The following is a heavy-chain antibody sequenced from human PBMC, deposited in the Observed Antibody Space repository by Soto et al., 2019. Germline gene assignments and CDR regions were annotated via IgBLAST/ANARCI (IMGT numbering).Heavy chain of an antibody. CDR1: GFTFSSYG. J-gene: IGHJ6*04. V-gene: IGHV3-30*18. D-gene: IGHD2-2*01. CDR2: ISYDGSNK. Sequence: GGSLRLSCAASGFTFSSYGMHWVRQAPGKGLEWVAVISYDGSNKYYADSVKGRFTISRDNSKNTLYLQMNSLRAEDTAVYYCAKDLTRVVPAAISKYYYYYYGMDVWGKGTTVTVSS. CDR3: AKDLTRVVPAAISKYYYYYYGMDV.